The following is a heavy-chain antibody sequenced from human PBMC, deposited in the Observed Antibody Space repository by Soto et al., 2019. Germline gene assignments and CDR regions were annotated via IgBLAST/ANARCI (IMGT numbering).Heavy chain of an antibody. Sequence: EVQLVESGGGLVQPGRSLRLSCAASGFSFDEYAMHWVRRAPGKSLEWVSGISWNSGTMGYGDSVRGRFTISRDNAKNSLYLQMNSLRAEDTALYYCAKGFCSSARCLTYSYMDVWGKGTTVTVSS. J-gene: IGHJ6*03. CDR2: ISWNSGTM. D-gene: IGHD2-2*01. CDR3: AKGFCSSARCLTYSYMDV. V-gene: IGHV3-9*01. CDR1: GFSFDEYA.